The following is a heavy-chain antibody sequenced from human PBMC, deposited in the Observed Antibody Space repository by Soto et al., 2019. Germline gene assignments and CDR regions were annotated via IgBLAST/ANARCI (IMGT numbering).Heavy chain of an antibody. Sequence: QVPLVQSGAEVKKPGASVKVSCKASGYTFTSYGINWVRQAPGQGLEWMGWISAYNGNTNYAQKLQGRVTMTTDTSTSTAYMELRSLRSDDTDVYYCARSDYCGNAPRARGAFDILGQVTMVTVSS. CDR2: ISAYNGNT. J-gene: IGHJ3*02. CDR3: ARSDYCGNAPRARGAFDI. D-gene: IGHD4-17*01. V-gene: IGHV1-18*01. CDR1: GYTFTSYG.